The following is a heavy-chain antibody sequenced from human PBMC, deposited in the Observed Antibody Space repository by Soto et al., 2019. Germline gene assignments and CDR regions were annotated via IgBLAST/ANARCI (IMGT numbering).Heavy chain of an antibody. CDR1: SGSFSGYY. V-gene: IGHV4-34*01. Sequence: QVQLQQWGAGLLKPSETLSLTCAVYSGSFSGYYYSWIRQPPGKGLEWIGEITHGGSTTYSPSLKSRVSMSRDTSKNQFSLTMTSVTAADTAVYYCARGRLFLTPSGLAITYFDYWGQGSLVSVSS. J-gene: IGHJ4*02. CDR2: ITHGGST. D-gene: IGHD3-3*01. CDR3: ARGRLFLTPSGLAITYFDY.